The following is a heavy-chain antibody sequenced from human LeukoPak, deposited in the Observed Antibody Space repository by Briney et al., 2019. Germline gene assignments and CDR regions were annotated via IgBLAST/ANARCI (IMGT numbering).Heavy chain of an antibody. CDR3: ARHAPPIQLWSTGIFDY. CDR1: GGSISSSSYY. Sequence: SETLSLTCTVSGGSISSSSYYWGWIRQPPGKGLEWIGSIYYSGSTYYNPSLKSRVTISVDTSKNQFSLKLSSVTAADTAVYYCARHAPPIQLWSTGIFDYWGQGTLVTVSS. V-gene: IGHV4-39*01. CDR2: IYYSGST. D-gene: IGHD5-18*01. J-gene: IGHJ4*02.